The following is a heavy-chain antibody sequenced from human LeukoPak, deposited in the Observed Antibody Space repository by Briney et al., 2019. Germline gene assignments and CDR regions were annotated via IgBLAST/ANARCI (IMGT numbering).Heavy chain of an antibody. J-gene: IGHJ4*02. Sequence: GGSLRLSCAASGFTFSTYWMHWVRQAPGKGLVWVSRFNSDGITTSYADSVKGRFTISRDNAKSTLYLQMNSLRAEDTAVYYCARGRYYLDSWGQGTLVTVSS. V-gene: IGHV3-74*01. D-gene: IGHD1-14*01. CDR1: GFTFSTYW. CDR3: ARGRYYLDS. CDR2: FNSDGITT.